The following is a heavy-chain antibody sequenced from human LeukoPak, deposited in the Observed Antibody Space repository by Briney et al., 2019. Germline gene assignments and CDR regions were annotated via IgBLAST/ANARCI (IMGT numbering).Heavy chain of an antibody. CDR2: ISVYNGNT. CDR3: ARDPHHQYSGSYYGY. D-gene: IGHD1-26*01. CDR1: GYTFTSYG. V-gene: IGHV1-18*01. Sequence: EASVQVSCKASGYTFTSYGISWVRQAPGQGLKWMGWISVYNGNTNYAQKLQGRVTMTTDTSTSTAYMELRSLRSDDTAVYYCARDPHHQYSGSYYGYWGQGTLVTVSS. J-gene: IGHJ4*02.